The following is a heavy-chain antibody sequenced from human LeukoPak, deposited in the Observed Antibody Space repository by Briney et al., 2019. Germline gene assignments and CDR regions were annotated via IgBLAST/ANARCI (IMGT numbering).Heavy chain of an antibody. J-gene: IGHJ3*01. CDR2: LVAKNGGT. V-gene: IGHV1-2*02. CDR3: AREGVDFDS. CDR1: ESIFTNLL. Sequence: ASVKVSCKASESIFTNLLIHWGRQAPGQGLEWMGWLVAKNGGTHYAQNFKGRVTMTRDTSIRTAYMELSGLRSDETAVYYCAREGVDFDSWGQGTMVTVSS.